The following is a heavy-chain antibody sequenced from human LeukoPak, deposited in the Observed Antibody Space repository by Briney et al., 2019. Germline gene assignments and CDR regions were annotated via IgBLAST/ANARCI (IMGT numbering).Heavy chain of an antibody. CDR3: ASGGTITGVITTC. Sequence: GGSLRLSCAASGFTFSSYAMHWVRQAPGKGLEWVAVISYDGSNKYYADSVKGRFTISRDKSKNTLYLQMNSLRAEDTAVYYCASGGTITGVITTCWGQGTLVTVSS. CDR2: ISYDGSNK. J-gene: IGHJ4*02. D-gene: IGHD3-22*01. V-gene: IGHV3-30*04. CDR1: GFTFSSYA.